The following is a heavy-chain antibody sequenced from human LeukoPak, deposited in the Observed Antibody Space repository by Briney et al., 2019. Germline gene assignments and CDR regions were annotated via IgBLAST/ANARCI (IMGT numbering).Heavy chain of an antibody. CDR1: GFTFSSYW. V-gene: IGHV3-7*01. CDR2: IKQDGSEK. Sequence: GGSLRLSCAASGFTFSSYWTSWVRQAPGRGLEWVANIKQDGSEKYYVDSVKGRFTISRDNAKNSLYLQMNSLRAEDTAVYYCARIAEDYYDSSGYYPFDYWGQGTLVTVSS. D-gene: IGHD3-22*01. J-gene: IGHJ4*02. CDR3: ARIAEDYYDSSGYYPFDY.